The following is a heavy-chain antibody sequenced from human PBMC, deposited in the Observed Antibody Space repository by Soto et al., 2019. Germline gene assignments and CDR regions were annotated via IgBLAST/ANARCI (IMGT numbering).Heavy chain of an antibody. Sequence: GESLKISCAASGFTFSNAWMSWVRQAPGKGLEWVGRIKSKTDGGTTDYAAPVKGRFTISRDDSKNTLYLQMNSLKTEDTAVYYCTPEGRQPTWDIVVVPAYYYYGMDVWGQGTTVTVSS. CDR1: GFTFSNAW. J-gene: IGHJ6*02. CDR2: IKSKTDGGTT. D-gene: IGHD2-2*01. CDR3: TPEGRQPTWDIVVVPAYYYYGMDV. V-gene: IGHV3-15*01.